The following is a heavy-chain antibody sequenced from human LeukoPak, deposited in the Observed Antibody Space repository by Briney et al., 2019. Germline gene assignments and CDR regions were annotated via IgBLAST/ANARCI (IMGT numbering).Heavy chain of an antibody. V-gene: IGHV4-39*07. CDR1: GGSISSSSYY. CDR2: IYYSGST. CDR3: ARDREDYTGTLNWFDP. D-gene: IGHD4-11*01. Sequence: SETLSLTCTVSGGSISSSSYYWGWIRQPPGKGLEWIGSIYYSGSTYYNPSLKSRVTISVDTSKNQFSLKLSSVTAADTAVYYCARDREDYTGTLNWFDPWGQGTLVTVSS. J-gene: IGHJ5*02.